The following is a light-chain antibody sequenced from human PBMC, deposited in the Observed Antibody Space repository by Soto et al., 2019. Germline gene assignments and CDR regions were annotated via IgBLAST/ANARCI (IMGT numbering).Light chain of an antibody. CDR3: QQYGTSPWT. J-gene: IGKJ1*01. CDR2: GAS. CDR1: QNVASSY. Sequence: EIVLTQSPGTLSLSPGERATLSCRASQNVASSYLAWFQQKPGQTPRLLIYGASTRATGIPDRFSGSGSGTDVTLTIRRLEPEDFAVYYCQQYGTSPWTFGQGTKVDVK. V-gene: IGKV3-20*01.